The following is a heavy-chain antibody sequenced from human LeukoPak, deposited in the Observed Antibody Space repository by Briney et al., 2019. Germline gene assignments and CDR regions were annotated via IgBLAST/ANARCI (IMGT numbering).Heavy chain of an antibody. CDR2: INHSGST. CDR3: ARSKTQQEGSGDYFAY. V-gene: IGHV4-34*01. D-gene: IGHD6-13*01. CDR1: GGSFSGYY. Sequence: SETLSLTCAVYGGSFSGYYCSWIRQPPGKWPEWIGEINHSGSTNYHPSLKSRVTISVDTSKNQFSLKLSSVTAAHTAVYYCARSKTQQEGSGDYFAYWGQGTLVTVSS. J-gene: IGHJ4*02.